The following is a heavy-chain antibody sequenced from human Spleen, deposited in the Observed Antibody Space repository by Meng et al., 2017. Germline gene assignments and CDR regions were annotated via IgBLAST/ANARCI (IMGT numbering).Heavy chain of an antibody. CDR2: INHSGST. J-gene: IGHJ4*02. Sequence: QGQLQRWGAGLLKPSETLSLTCVVSGGSFSDYYWSWIRQPPGKGLERIGEINHSGSTNYNPSLESRATISVDTSQNNLSLKLSSVTAADSAVYYCARGPTTMAHDFDYWGQGTLVTVSS. V-gene: IGHV4-34*01. CDR1: GGSFSDYY. CDR3: ARGPTTMAHDFDY. D-gene: IGHD4-11*01.